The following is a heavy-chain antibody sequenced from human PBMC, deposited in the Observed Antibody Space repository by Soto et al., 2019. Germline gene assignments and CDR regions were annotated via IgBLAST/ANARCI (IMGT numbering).Heavy chain of an antibody. D-gene: IGHD5-12*01. J-gene: IGHJ4*02. CDR3: ARDIVATIGGFDY. CDR1: GFTFSSYW. V-gene: IGHV3-7*01. Sequence: EVQLVEAGGGLVQPGGSLRLSCAASGFTFSSYWMSWVRQAPWKGLEWLANIKVDGSEKYYVDSVKGRFTISRDNAKNSLYLQMISLRVEDTAVYYCARDIVATIGGFDYWGLGALVIVSS. CDR2: IKVDGSEK.